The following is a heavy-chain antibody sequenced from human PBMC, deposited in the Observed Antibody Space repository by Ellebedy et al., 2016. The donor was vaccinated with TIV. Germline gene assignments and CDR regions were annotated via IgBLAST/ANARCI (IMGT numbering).Heavy chain of an antibody. CDR2: IRSKAYGGTT. CDR3: TRGRDGYNYRNDY. Sequence: GESLKISCTASGFTFGDYAMSWFRQAPGKGLEWVGFIRSKAYGGTTEYAASVKGRFTISRDDSKSIAYLQMISLKTEDTAVYYCTRGRDGYNYRNDYWGQGTLVTVSS. J-gene: IGHJ4*02. V-gene: IGHV3-49*03. D-gene: IGHD5-24*01. CDR1: GFTFGDYA.